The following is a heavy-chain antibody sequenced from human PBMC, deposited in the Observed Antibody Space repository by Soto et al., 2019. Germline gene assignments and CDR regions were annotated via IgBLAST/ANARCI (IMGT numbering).Heavy chain of an antibody. V-gene: IGHV4-59*01. Sequence: SETLSLTCTVSGGSISSYYWSWIRQPPGKGLEWIGYIYYSGSTNYNPCLKSRVTISVYTSKNQFSLKLSSVTAADTAVYYCGGDRSRDSYYLVYWGQGTMVAVYS. CDR3: GGDRSRDSYYLVY. D-gene: IGHD2-15*01. J-gene: IGHJ4*02. CDR2: IYYSGST. CDR1: GGSISSYY.